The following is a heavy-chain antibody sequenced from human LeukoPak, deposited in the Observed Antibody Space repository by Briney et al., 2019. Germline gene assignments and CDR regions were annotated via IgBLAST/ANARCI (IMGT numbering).Heavy chain of an antibody. CDR3: ARAEVLWAWFDP. Sequence: PSETLSLTCTVSGGSISSSSYYWGWIRQPPGKGLEWIGSIYYSGSTYYNPSLKSRVTISVDTSKNQFSLKLSSVTAADTAVYYCARAEVLWAWFDPWGQGTLVTVSS. CDR1: GGSISSSSYY. D-gene: IGHD3-16*01. V-gene: IGHV4-39*01. J-gene: IGHJ5*02. CDR2: IYYSGST.